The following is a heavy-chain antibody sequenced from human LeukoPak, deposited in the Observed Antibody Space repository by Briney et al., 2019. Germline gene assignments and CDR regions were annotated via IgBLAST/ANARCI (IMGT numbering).Heavy chain of an antibody. Sequence: GGSLRLSCAAFGFTFSSYAMHWVRQAPGEGLEWVVVISYDGSNKYYADSVKGRFTISRDNSKNTLFLQMNSLRGEDTAVYYCARWGRDLDAFDIWGQGTMVTVSS. CDR3: ARWGRDLDAFDI. V-gene: IGHV3-30-3*01. J-gene: IGHJ3*02. CDR1: GFTFSSYA. CDR2: ISYDGSNK. D-gene: IGHD3-16*01.